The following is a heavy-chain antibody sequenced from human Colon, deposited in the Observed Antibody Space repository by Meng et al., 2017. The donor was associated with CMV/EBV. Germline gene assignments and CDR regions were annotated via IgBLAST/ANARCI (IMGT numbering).Heavy chain of an antibody. J-gene: IGHJ4*02. Sequence: ASVKVSCKASGYTFTSYGISWVRQAPGQGLEWMGWISAYNGNTNYAQKLQGRVTMTTDTSTSTAYMELRSLRSDDTAVYYCARDLVIRRYCSSTSCHVRGLALGYWGQGTLVTVSS. CDR2: ISAYNGNT. CDR3: ARDLVIRRYCSSTSCHVRGLALGY. D-gene: IGHD2-2*01. V-gene: IGHV1-18*01. CDR1: GYTFTSYG.